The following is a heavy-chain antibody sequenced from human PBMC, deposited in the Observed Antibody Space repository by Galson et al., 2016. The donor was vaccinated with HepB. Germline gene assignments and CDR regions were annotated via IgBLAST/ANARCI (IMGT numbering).Heavy chain of an antibody. Sequence: ETLSLTCTVSGGSISSSSYFWGWFRQPPGKGLEWIGSIYYTGTTYYNPSLESRVTISKDMSKNQFSLKLSSVTAANTAMYYCAKPTMMPSWYFDLWGRGTLVAVSS. CDR3: AKPTMMPSWYFDL. CDR1: GGSISSSSYF. V-gene: IGHV4-39*01. D-gene: IGHD3-22*01. J-gene: IGHJ2*01. CDR2: IYYTGTT.